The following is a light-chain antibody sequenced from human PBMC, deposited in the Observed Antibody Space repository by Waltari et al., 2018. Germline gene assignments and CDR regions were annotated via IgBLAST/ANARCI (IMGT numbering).Light chain of an antibody. CDR2: WAS. J-gene: IGKJ1*01. Sequence: DIVMTQSPDSLAVSLGERATINCKSSQSVLYSSNEKNYLAWYQQKPGPPPKVLIYWASTRGSGVPDRFSGSGSGTDFTLTISSLQAEDVAVYYCQQYYTTPRTFGQGTKVEIK. CDR3: QQYYTTPRT. CDR1: QSVLYSSNEKNY. V-gene: IGKV4-1*01.